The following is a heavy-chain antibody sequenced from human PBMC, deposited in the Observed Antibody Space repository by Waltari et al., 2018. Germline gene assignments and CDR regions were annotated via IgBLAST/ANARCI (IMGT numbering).Heavy chain of an antibody. D-gene: IGHD4-17*01. J-gene: IGHJ4*02. CDR1: GFPFSDYY. CDR2: ISSRGSTI. CDR3: SRDPRLLDY. Sequence: QVQLVASGGGLVKPGWSLRLTCAAYGFPFSDYYMSWIRQAPGKGLEWVSYISSRGSTIYYADSVKGRVTISRDNAKNSLYLQMNSLRAEDTAVYYCSRDPRLLDYWGQGTLVTFSS. V-gene: IGHV3-11*01.